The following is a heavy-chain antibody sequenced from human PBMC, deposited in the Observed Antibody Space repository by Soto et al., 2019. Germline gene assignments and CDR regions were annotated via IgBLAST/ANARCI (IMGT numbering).Heavy chain of an antibody. CDR2: ISYDGSNK. J-gene: IGHJ6*02. V-gene: IGHV3-30*18. CDR3: AKAHSGSYESYYYYGMDV. D-gene: IGHD1-26*01. Sequence: GESLKISCAASGFTFSSYGMHWVRQAPGKGLEWVAVISYDGSNKYYADSVKGRFTISRDNSKNTLYLQMNSLRAEDTAVYYCAKAHSGSYESYYYYGMDVWGQGTTVTVSS. CDR1: GFTFSSYG.